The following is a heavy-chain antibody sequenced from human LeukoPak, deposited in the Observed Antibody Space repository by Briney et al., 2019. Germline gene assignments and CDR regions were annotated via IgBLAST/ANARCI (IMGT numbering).Heavy chain of an antibody. V-gene: IGHV3-48*01. CDR2: ISSSSSTI. CDR1: GFTFSSCS. Sequence: GGSLRLSCAASGFTFSSCSMNWVRQAPGKGLEWVSYISSSSSTIYYADSVKGRFTISRDNAKNSLYLQMNSLRAEDTAVYYCARDDYDILTALFDYWGQGTLVTVSS. J-gene: IGHJ4*02. CDR3: ARDDYDILTALFDY. D-gene: IGHD3-9*01.